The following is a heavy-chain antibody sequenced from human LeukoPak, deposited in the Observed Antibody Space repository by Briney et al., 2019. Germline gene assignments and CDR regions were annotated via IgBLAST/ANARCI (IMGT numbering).Heavy chain of an antibody. V-gene: IGHV3-7*03. Sequence: PGGSLRLSCAASGLTFSSHWMHWVRQAPGKGPEWVANVNKDGSEKYYVDSVKGRFTISRDTAKNSLYLQMNNLRAEDMALYYCARNNDMDVWGQGTTVIVSS. D-gene: IGHD1/OR15-1a*01. J-gene: IGHJ6*02. CDR3: ARNNDMDV. CDR1: GLTFSSHW. CDR2: VNKDGSEK.